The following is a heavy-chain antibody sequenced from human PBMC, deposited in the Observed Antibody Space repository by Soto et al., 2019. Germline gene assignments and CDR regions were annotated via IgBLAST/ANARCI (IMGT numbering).Heavy chain of an antibody. V-gene: IGHV3-30*18. J-gene: IGHJ4*02. D-gene: IGHD3-10*01. CDR3: AKSRLIVRGNSIHFED. CDR1: VFTFSSYG. CDR2: ISYDGSNK. Sequence: PGGSLRLSCAASVFTFSSYGMHWVRQPPGKGLEWVAVISYDGSNKYYADSVKGRFTMSRYKSKNTLYLQMNSLRAEETAVYYCAKSRLIVRGNSIHFEDWGQGTLVTVSS.